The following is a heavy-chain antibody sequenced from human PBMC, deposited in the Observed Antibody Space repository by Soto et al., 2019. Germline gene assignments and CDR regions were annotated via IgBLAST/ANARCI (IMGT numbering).Heavy chain of an antibody. J-gene: IGHJ4*02. CDR3: ARDYTPRGAMVSY. D-gene: IGHD5-18*01. CDR1: GFTFSSYG. Sequence: QVQLVESGGGVVQPGRSLRLSCAASGFTFSSYGMHWVRQAPGKGLEWVAVIWYDGSNKYYADSVKGRFTISRDNSKNTLYRQMNSLRAEDTAVYYCARDYTPRGAMVSYWGQGTLVTVSS. V-gene: IGHV3-33*01. CDR2: IWYDGSNK.